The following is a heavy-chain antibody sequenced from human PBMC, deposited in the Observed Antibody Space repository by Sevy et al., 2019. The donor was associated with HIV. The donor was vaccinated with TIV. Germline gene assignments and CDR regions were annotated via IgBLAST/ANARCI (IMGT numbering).Heavy chain of an antibody. Sequence: GGSLRLSCAASGFSLSSYDMTWVRQAPGKGLEWVSAISGSGGSTYYADSVKARFTISRDNSKNTLYLQMNSLRAEDTALYYCAKLEKAQGDAFDIWGQGTMVTVSS. CDR3: AKLEKAQGDAFDI. CDR2: ISGSGGST. V-gene: IGHV3-23*01. CDR1: GFSLSSYD. J-gene: IGHJ3*02.